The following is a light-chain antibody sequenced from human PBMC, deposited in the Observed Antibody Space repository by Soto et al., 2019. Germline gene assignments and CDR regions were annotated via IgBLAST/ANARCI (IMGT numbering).Light chain of an antibody. J-gene: IGKJ3*01. CDR3: QQDLRTPLT. Sequence: DIQMTQSPSSRSSSVGYVVTITCRSSQSVSNYLNWYQQKPGKAPTLLIYAASTLQSGVPSRISGSGSGTDFTLTISSLQPEDFETYYCQQDLRTPLTFGPGTKVDIK. CDR1: QSVSNY. CDR2: AAS. V-gene: IGKV1-39*01.